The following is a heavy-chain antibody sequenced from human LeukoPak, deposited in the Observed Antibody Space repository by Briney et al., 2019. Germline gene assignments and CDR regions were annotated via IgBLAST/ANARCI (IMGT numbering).Heavy chain of an antibody. CDR3: ARPSPSTMVRGVIIRNYYYYGMDV. J-gene: IGHJ6*02. V-gene: IGHV3-7*01. Sequence: GGCLRLSSGASGFTCSSEWMSWFREGPGKGLGGVPYIKEAGREKYYVDSVKGRFTISRDNAKTSLYLQMNSLRAEDTAVYYCARPSPSTMVRGVIIRNYYYYGMDVWGQGTTVTVSS. CDR1: GFTCSSEW. CDR2: IKEAGREK. D-gene: IGHD3-10*01.